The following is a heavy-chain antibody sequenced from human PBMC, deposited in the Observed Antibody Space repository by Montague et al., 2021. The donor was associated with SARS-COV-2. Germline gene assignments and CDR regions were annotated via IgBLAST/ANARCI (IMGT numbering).Heavy chain of an antibody. D-gene: IGHD2-15*01. Sequence: SETLSLPCSVSGGSISTYYWSWIRQPPGKGLEWIGYIYYSGSTNYNPSLKSRVTISIDTSKNQFSLELSSVTAADMAVYYCASPGGYCTGGSCYYVYWGQGTLVTVSS. CDR3: ASPGGYCTGGSCYYVY. CDR2: IYYSGST. CDR1: GGSISTYY. V-gene: IGHV4-59*01. J-gene: IGHJ4*02.